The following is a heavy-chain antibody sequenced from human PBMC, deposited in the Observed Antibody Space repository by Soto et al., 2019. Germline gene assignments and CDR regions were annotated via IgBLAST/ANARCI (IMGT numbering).Heavy chain of an antibody. CDR3: ARHTRGSGWYAGARSGMTWDYNWFDP. CDR1: GGSISSSSYY. D-gene: IGHD6-19*01. CDR2: IYYSGST. V-gene: IGHV4-39*01. Sequence: QLQLQESGPGLVKPSETLSLTCTVSGGSISSSSYYWGWIRQPPGKGLEWIGSIYYSGSTYYNPSQKRRVTISGDTSKNQFSLKLSSVTAADTAVYYCARHTRGSGWYAGARSGMTWDYNWFDPWGQGTLVTVSS. J-gene: IGHJ5*02.